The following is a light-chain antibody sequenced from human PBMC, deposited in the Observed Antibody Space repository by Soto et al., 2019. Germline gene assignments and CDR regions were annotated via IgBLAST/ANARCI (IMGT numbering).Light chain of an antibody. V-gene: IGLV1-40*01. J-gene: IGLJ1*01. CDR3: QSYDSSLSGNYV. Sequence: QSVLTQPPSVSGAPGQRVTISCTGSNNKIGAGYDVHWYQQLPGTAPKLLIYGNSNRPSGVPDRFSGSKSGTSASLAITGLQAEDEADYYCQSYDSSLSGNYVFGTGTKVTVL. CDR1: NNKIGAGYD. CDR2: GNS.